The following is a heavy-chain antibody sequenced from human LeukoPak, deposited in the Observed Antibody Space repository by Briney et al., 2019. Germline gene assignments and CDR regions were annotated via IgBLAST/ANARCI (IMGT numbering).Heavy chain of an antibody. V-gene: IGHV3-53*01. D-gene: IGHD2-15*01. Sequence: TGGSLRLSCAASGLTVSSNYMSWVRQAPGKGLEGVSIIYSGGSTYYADSVKGRFTISRDNSKNTLYLQMNSLRAEDTAVYYCARAPGYCSGGSCYSLLDYWGQGTLDTVSS. CDR2: IYSGGST. CDR3: ARAPGYCSGGSCYSLLDY. CDR1: GLTVSSNY. J-gene: IGHJ4*02.